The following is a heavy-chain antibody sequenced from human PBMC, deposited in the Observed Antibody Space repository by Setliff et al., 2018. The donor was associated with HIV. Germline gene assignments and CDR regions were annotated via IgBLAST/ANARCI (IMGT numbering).Heavy chain of an antibody. CDR2: INHSGTT. CDR1: GPSFSGYY. CDR3: AAKPMIRGRPFAF. D-gene: IGHD3-10*01. V-gene: IGHV4-34*01. J-gene: IGHJ4*02. Sequence: PSETLSLTCAVYGPSFSGYYWNWIRQFPGKSLEWIGEINHSGTTNYSPSFRSRLNISVDVSKNQFSLRLASLSAADTAAYFCAAKPMIRGRPFAFWGQATLVTVSS.